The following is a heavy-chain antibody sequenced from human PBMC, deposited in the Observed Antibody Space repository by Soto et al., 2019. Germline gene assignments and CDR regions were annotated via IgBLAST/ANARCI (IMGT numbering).Heavy chain of an antibody. V-gene: IGHV3-30-3*01. CDR3: ARDQNGAATDPGSFDY. CDR2: ISYDGSNK. D-gene: IGHD1-26*01. J-gene: IGHJ4*02. Sequence: QVQLVESGGGVVQPGRSLRLSCAASGFTFSSYAMHWVRQAPGKGLEWVAVISYDGSNKYYAYSVKGRFTISRDNSKNTLYLQMNSLRAEDTAVYYCARDQNGAATDPGSFDYWGQGTLVTVSS. CDR1: GFTFSSYA.